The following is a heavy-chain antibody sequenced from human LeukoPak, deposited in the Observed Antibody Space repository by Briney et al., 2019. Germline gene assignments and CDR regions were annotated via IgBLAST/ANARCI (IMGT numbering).Heavy chain of an antibody. CDR1: GGSFSGYY. J-gene: IGHJ6*02. V-gene: IGHV4-34*01. D-gene: IGHD2-2*01. CDR3: ARDLVVPAARYYYYYYGMDV. CDR2: INHSGST. Sequence: PSETLSLTCAVYGGSFSGYYWSWIRQPPGKGLEWIGEINHSGSTNYNPSLKSRVTISVDTSKNQFSLKLSSVTAADTAVYYCARDLVVPAARYYYYYYGMDVWGQGTTVTVPS.